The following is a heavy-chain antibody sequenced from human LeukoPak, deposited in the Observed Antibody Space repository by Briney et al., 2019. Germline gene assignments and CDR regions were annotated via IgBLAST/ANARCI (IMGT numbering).Heavy chain of an antibody. J-gene: IGHJ4*02. Sequence: PGGSLRLSCAASGFTFTTSWLSWVRQAPGKGLEWVANIKPDGSDKYYVDSVKGRFTNSRDNAKNSLYLQMNSLRAEDTAVYYCASLSSIVATYWGQGTLVTVSS. CDR2: IKPDGSDK. CDR1: GFTFTTSW. CDR3: ASLSSIVATY. V-gene: IGHV3-7*01. D-gene: IGHD5-12*01.